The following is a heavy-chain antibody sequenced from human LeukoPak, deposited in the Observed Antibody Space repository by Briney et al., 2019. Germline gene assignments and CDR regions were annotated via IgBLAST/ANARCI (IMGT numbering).Heavy chain of an antibody. CDR1: GGTFSSYA. CDR3: ASTSITMIVVTGFFQH. D-gene: IGHD3-22*01. Sequence: SVKVSCKASGGTFSSYAISWVRQAPGQGLEWMGGIIPIFGTANYAQKFQGRVTITADESTSTAYMELSSLRSEDTAVYYCASTSITMIVVTGFFQHRGQGTLVTVSS. J-gene: IGHJ1*01. CDR2: IIPIFGTA. V-gene: IGHV1-69*13.